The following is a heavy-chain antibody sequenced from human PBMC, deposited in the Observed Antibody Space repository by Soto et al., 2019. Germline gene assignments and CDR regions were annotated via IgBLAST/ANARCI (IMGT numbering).Heavy chain of an antibody. CDR2: ISHGGNT. CDR1: GGSINNGGYS. J-gene: IGHJ3*02. Sequence: QLQLQESGSRLVRPSQTLPLTCAVSGGSINNGGYSWSWLRQPPGKGLEWIGYISHGGNTYYNPSLRRRVIMSIDNSKNHFSLGLKSVTAADTATYFCARTSYDILTGRLDAFDIWGQGTMVTVSS. CDR3: ARTSYDILTGRLDAFDI. D-gene: IGHD3-9*01. V-gene: IGHV4-30-2*01.